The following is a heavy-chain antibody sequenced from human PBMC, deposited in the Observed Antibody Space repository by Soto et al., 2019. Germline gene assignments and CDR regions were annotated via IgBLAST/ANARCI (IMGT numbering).Heavy chain of an antibody. V-gene: IGHV3-23*01. Sequence: GGSLRLSCAASGFTFSSYAMSWVRQAPGKGLEWVSAISGSGGSTYYADSVKGRFTISRDNSKNTLYLQMNSLRAEDTAVYYCAKDDNSYGDYAKPWGDIEYFQHWGQGTLVTVSS. CDR2: ISGSGGST. J-gene: IGHJ1*01. CDR1: GFTFSSYA. D-gene: IGHD4-17*01. CDR3: AKDDNSYGDYAKPWGDIEYFQH.